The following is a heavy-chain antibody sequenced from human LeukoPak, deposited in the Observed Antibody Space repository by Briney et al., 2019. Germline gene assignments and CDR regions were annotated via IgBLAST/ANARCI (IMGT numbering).Heavy chain of an antibody. D-gene: IGHD3-22*01. V-gene: IGHV4-38-2*01. CDR1: GYSISSGYY. CDR2: IYHSGST. J-gene: IGHJ4*02. CDR3: ARGTPYDSSGYYFDY. Sequence: SETLSLTCAVSGYSISSGYYWGWIRQPPGEGLEWIGSIYHSGSTYYNPSLKSRVTISVDTSKNQFSLKLSSVTAADTAVYYCARGTPYDSSGYYFDYWGQGTLVTVSS.